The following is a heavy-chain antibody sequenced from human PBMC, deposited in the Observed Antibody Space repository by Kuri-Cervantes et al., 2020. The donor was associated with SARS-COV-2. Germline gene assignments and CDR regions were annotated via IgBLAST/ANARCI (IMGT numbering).Heavy chain of an antibody. V-gene: IGHV1-2*02. CDR2: INPNNGGT. J-gene: IGHJ6*01. CDR1: GYTFTSYD. D-gene: IGHD3-22*01. CDR3: ARLGSSGPSYYYAMDL. Sequence: ASVKVSCKASGYTFTSYDINWVRQATGQGLEWMGWINPNNGGTTSAEKFQGRVTMTRDTSDSTAYMELSRLRSDDTAVYYCARLGSSGPSYYYAMDLWGRGTMVNVAS.